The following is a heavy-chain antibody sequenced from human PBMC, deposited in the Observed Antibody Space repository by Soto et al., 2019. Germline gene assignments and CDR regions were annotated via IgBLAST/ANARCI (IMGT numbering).Heavy chain of an antibody. Sequence: EVQVVESGGGIVQPGGSLRLSCAASGFTFSTYWMHWVRQAPGKGLVWVSRIKYDGITTNYADSVKDRFTISRDNAKNTVYLQANSLRAEDTAVYHCVRGGLGYYGMDVWGQGTTVTVSS. D-gene: IGHD6-19*01. CDR1: GFTFSTYW. J-gene: IGHJ6*02. V-gene: IGHV3-74*01. CDR2: IKYDGITT. CDR3: VRGGLGYYGMDV.